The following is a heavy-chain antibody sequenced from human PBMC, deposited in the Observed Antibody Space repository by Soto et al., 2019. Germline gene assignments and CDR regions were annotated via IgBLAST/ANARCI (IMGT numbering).Heavy chain of an antibody. CDR1: GFTFSAYW. J-gene: IGHJ6*02. V-gene: IGHV3-74*01. Sequence: EVQLVESGGGLVQPGGSLRLSCAASGFTFSAYWMHWVRQAPGKGLVWVSRIRYDEDGANYADSVQGRFSLSRDNARNTMYLQMNNLRPDDTAVYYCTRVGATWMDVWGQGTTVTVSS. D-gene: IGHD1-26*01. CDR3: TRVGATWMDV. CDR2: IRYDEDGA.